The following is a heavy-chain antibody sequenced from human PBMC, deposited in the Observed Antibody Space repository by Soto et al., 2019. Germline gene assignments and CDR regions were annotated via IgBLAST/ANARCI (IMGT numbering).Heavy chain of an antibody. D-gene: IGHD1-26*01. Sequence: GGSLRLSCAASGFTFSTYAMHWVRQAPGKGLEWVAVISYDGINKYYADSVQGRFTISRGISKNTLYLQMSSLRTEDTAVYYCSRPLYSGSYSDYYFDYWGQGT. CDR1: GFTFSTYA. V-gene: IGHV3-30-3*01. CDR2: ISYDGINK. CDR3: SRPLYSGSYSDYYFDY. J-gene: IGHJ4*02.